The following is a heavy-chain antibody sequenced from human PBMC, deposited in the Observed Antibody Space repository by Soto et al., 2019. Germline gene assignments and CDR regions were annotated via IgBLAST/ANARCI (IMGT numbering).Heavy chain of an antibody. V-gene: IGHV3-23*01. Sequence: EVQLLESGGGLVRPGGSLRLSCAASGFTFTTYAMSWVRQAPGKGLEWVSSITGSGGSGYYADSVKGRFTISRDNSKNTLYLQMNSLRAEDTAIYYCAKGIYKAMVTTFDYWGQGTLVTVSS. D-gene: IGHD5-18*01. CDR2: ITGSGGSG. CDR3: AKGIYKAMVTTFDY. J-gene: IGHJ4*02. CDR1: GFTFTTYA.